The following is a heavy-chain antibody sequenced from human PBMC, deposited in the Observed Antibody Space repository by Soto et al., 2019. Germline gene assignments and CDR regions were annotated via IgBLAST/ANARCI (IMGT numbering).Heavy chain of an antibody. CDR3: AKSYSNYYYYYYMDV. CDR1: GFTFSSYA. V-gene: IGHV3-23*01. J-gene: IGHJ6*03. D-gene: IGHD4-4*01. CDR2: ISGSGGST. Sequence: EVQLLESGGGLVQPGGSLRLSCAASGFTFSSYAMSWVRQAPGKGLEWASAISGSGGSTYYADSVKGRFTISRDNSKNTLYLQMNSLRAEDTAVYYCAKSYSNYYYYYYMDVWGKGTTVTVSS.